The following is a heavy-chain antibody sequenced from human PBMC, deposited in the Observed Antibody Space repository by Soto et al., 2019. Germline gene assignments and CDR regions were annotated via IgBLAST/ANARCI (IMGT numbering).Heavy chain of an antibody. J-gene: IGHJ5*02. CDR2: IFGSGERT. CDR3: AREQRAETTVWFDP. D-gene: IGHD1-1*01. CDR1: GFTFRNYG. V-gene: IGHV3-23*01. Sequence: GVLRLSCVASGFTFRNYGMSWVRQAPGKGQEWVSGIFGSGERTYYADSVKGRFTISRDNSRNTLYLQMNSVRVEDTTVYYCAREQRAETTVWFDPWGQGTQVTVSS.